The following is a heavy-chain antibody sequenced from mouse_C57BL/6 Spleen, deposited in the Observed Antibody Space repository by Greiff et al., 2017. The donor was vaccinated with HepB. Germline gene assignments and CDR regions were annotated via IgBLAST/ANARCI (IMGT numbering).Heavy chain of an antibody. CDR1: GFTFSSYA. J-gene: IGHJ3*01. D-gene: IGHD2-5*01. V-gene: IGHV5-9-1*02. CDR3: TRTYYSNYGAY. CDR2: ISSGGDYI. Sequence: EVKLVESGGGLVQPGESLKLSCAASGFTFSSYAMSWVRQTPEKRLEWVAYISSGGDYIYYADTVKGRFTISRDNARNTLYLQMSSLKSEDTAMYYCTRTYYSNYGAYWGQGTLVTVSA.